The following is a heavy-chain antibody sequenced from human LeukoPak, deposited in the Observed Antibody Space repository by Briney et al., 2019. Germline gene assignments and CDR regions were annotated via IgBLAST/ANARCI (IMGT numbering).Heavy chain of an antibody. CDR1: GYTFTDYY. J-gene: IGHJ4*02. CDR3: ARANFLYCSSTTCLFDY. V-gene: IGHV1-2*02. CDR2: INPNDGDT. Sequence: ASVKVSCKASGYTFTDYYMHWVRQAPGQGIEWMGWINPNDGDTNYAQKFQGRVTMTRDTSISTDHMEVSRLRSDDTAVYYCARANFLYCSSTTCLFDYWGQGTLVTVSS. D-gene: IGHD2-2*01.